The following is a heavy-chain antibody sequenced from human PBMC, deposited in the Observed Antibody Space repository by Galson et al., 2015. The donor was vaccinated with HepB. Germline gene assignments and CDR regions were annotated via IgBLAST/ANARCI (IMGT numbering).Heavy chain of an antibody. J-gene: IGHJ3*02. CDR3: ARRIAAAPDDAFDI. CDR1: GGTFSSYA. D-gene: IGHD6-6*01. Sequence: SVKVSCKASGGTFSSYAISWVRQAPGQGLEWMGGIIPIFGTANYAQKFQGRVTITADESTSTAYMELSSLRSEDTAVYYCARRIAAAPDDAFDIWGQGTMVTVSS. V-gene: IGHV1-69*13. CDR2: IIPIFGTA.